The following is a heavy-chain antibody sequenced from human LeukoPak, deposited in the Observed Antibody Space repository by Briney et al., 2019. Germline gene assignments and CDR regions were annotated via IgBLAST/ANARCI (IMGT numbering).Heavy chain of an antibody. CDR3: GRTLWGLTLLSSDY. D-gene: IGHD2-21*01. V-gene: IGHV3-23*01. CDR1: GFTFSSYS. J-gene: IGHJ4*02. Sequence: PGGSLRLSCAASGFTFSSYSMNWVRQAPGKGLEWVSVVSGSGDTTHYADSVRGRFTAFRDNSKNTLFLLLDSLRAEDTAIYYCGRTLWGLTLLSSDYWGQGTLVTVSS. CDR2: VSGSGDTT.